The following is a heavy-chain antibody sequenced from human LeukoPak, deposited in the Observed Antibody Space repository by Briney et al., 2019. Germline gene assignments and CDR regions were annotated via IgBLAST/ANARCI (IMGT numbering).Heavy chain of an antibody. Sequence: ASVKVSCKASGYTFTSYGISWVRQAPGQGLEWMGWISAYNGNTNYAQKLQGRVTMTTDTSTSTAYMELRSLRSDDTAVYYCARVSHEKGGKFVFDWLWAPGAEYFQHWGQGTLVTVSS. CDR1: GYTFTSYG. V-gene: IGHV1-18*01. D-gene: IGHD3-9*01. CDR2: ISAYNGNT. J-gene: IGHJ1*01. CDR3: ARVSHEKGGKFVFDWLWAPGAEYFQH.